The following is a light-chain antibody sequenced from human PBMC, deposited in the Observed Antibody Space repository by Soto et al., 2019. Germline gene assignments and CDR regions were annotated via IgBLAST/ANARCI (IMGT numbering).Light chain of an antibody. CDR3: SSYASSSTV. J-gene: IGLJ2*01. Sequence: QSVLTQPAYVSGSPGQSITISCTGTRSDVGGYNYVSWYQQHPGKAPKLMIYEVSNRPSGVSNRFSGSKSGNTASLTISGLQAEDEADYYCSSYASSSTVFGGGTKLTVL. CDR2: EVS. CDR1: RSDVGGYNY. V-gene: IGLV2-14*01.